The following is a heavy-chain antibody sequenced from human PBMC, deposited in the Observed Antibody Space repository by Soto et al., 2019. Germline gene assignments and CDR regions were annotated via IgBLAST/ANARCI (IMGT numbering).Heavy chain of an antibody. J-gene: IGHJ6*02. D-gene: IGHD3-3*01. CDR1: GYSISSGYY. CDR2: IYHSGST. Sequence: SETLSLTCAVSGYSISSGYYWGWIRQPPGKGLEWIGSIYHSGSTYYNPSLKGRVTISVDTSKNQFSLKLSSVTAADTAVYYCARRGFFYGMDVWGRGTTVTVSS. V-gene: IGHV4-38-2*01. CDR3: ARRGFFYGMDV.